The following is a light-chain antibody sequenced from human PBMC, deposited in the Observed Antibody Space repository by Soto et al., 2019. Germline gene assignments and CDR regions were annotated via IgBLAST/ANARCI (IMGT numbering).Light chain of an antibody. CDR1: QSLVHSDGIAY. Sequence: EVVITQSPLSLPFILLQPASISCRSNQSLVHSDGIAYFSWFQQRPGRSPRRLIYKVSNRDSGVPARFSGSGSGTDFALKISRVEAEDVGVYYCMQGTHWPITFGQGTRLEIK. CDR2: KVS. J-gene: IGKJ5*01. CDR3: MQGTHWPIT. V-gene: IGKV2-30*02.